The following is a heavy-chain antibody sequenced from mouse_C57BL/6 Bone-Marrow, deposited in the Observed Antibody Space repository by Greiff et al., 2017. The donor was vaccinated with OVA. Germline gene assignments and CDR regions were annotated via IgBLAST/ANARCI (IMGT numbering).Heavy chain of an antibody. CDR1: GYTFTDYN. Sequence: VQLQQSGPELVKPGASVKIPCKASGYTFTDYNMDWVKQSHGKSLEWIGDINPNNGGTIYNQKFKGKATLTVDKSSSTAYMELRSLTSADTAVYYCARSGDYDRAWFAYWGQGTLVTVSA. CDR3: ARSGDYDRAWFAY. D-gene: IGHD2-4*01. V-gene: IGHV1-18*01. CDR2: INPNNGGT. J-gene: IGHJ3*01.